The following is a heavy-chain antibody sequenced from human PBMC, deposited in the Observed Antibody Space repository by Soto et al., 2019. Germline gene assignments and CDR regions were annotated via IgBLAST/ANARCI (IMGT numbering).Heavy chain of an antibody. V-gene: IGHV3-21*01. CDR1: GFTFSTYT. CDR3: ARDILSGGAYPDS. CDR2: ISSGSSYI. D-gene: IGHD3-10*01. Sequence: LRLSCAASGFTFSTYTMNWVRQAPGKGLEWISSISSGSSYIYYAGSVKGRFTISRDNAKNSLFLQMNSLRADDTAVYYCARDILSGGAYPDSWGQGTKVTAPQ. J-gene: IGHJ5*01.